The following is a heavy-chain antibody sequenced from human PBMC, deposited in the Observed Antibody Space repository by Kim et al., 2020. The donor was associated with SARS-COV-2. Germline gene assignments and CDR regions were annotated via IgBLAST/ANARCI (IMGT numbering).Heavy chain of an antibody. CDR2: INHSGST. J-gene: IGHJ3*02. CDR1: GGFFSGYY. V-gene: IGHV4-34*01. CDR3: AKRRGYSYGYTVSASDI. Sequence: SETLSLTCAVYGGFFSGYYWSWIRQLPGKGLEWIGEINHSGSTNYNPSLKSRVTISLDTSKNQFSLKLTSVTAADTAVYFCAKRRGYSYGYTVSASDIWG. D-gene: IGHD5-18*01.